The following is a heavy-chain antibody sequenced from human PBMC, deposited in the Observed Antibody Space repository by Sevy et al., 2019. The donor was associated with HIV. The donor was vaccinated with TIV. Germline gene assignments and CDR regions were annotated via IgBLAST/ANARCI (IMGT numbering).Heavy chain of an antibody. CDR2: ISYDGSNK. V-gene: IGHV3-30*18. Sequence: GGSLRLSCAASGFTFNNYAMHWVRQAPGKGLEWVALISYDGSNKYYAESVKGRFTISRDNSKNTLYLQVNSLRAEDTAVYYCANGAVNGGSDHYYQYMDVWGKGTTVTVSS. CDR1: GFTFNNYA. D-gene: IGHD3-10*01. CDR3: ANGAVNGGSDHYYQYMDV. J-gene: IGHJ6*03.